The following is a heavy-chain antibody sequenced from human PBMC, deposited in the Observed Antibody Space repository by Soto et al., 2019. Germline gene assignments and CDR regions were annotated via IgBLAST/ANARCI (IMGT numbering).Heavy chain of an antibody. V-gene: IGHV1-69*06. CDR2: IIPIFGTA. Sequence: SVKVSCKASGGTFSSYAISWVRQAPGQGLEWMGGIIPIFGTANYAQKFQGRVTITADKSTSTAYMELSSLRSEDTAVYYCARDLKCSGGSCYPNWFDPWGQGTLVTVSS. J-gene: IGHJ5*02. CDR3: ARDLKCSGGSCYPNWFDP. CDR1: GGTFSSYA. D-gene: IGHD2-15*01.